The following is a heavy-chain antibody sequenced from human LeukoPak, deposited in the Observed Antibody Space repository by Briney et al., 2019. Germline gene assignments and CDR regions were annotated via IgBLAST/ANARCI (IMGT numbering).Heavy chain of an antibody. CDR1: GYSFTSYW. CDR2: IYPGDSDT. D-gene: IGHD5-18*01. CDR3: ARQGYSYGPGLFYYYYGMDV. Sequence: GESLKISCKGSGYSFTSYWVGWVRQMPGKGLEWMGIIYPGDSDTRYSPSFQGQVTISADKSISTAYLQRSSLKASDTAMYYCARQGYSYGPGLFYYYYGMDVWGQGTTVTVSS. J-gene: IGHJ6*02. V-gene: IGHV5-51*01.